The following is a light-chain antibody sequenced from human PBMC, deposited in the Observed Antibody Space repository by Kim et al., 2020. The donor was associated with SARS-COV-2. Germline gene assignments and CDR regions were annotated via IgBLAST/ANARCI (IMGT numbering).Light chain of an antibody. Sequence: SPGGRAPLSCRASQTVISMSLAGYEQKPGQAPRLLSYGASNRATGVPHRFSGGGSGTDFTLTISRLEPEDCAMYYCQQYENSPWAFGHGTKVDIK. CDR2: GAS. CDR3: QQYENSPWA. CDR1: QTVISMS. V-gene: IGKV3-20*01. J-gene: IGKJ1*01.